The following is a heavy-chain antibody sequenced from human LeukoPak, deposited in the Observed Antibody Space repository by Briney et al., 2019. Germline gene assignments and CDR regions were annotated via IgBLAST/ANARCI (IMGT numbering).Heavy chain of an antibody. CDR2: IYYSGTT. D-gene: IGHD3-22*01. V-gene: IGHV4-30-4*01. Sequence: PSQTLSLTCTVSGGSISSGVYYWSWIRQPPGKGLEWIGYIYYSGTTYYNPSLKSRVTISVDTSKDQFSLKLSSVTAADTAVYFCASYYYDSSGYLKKSFFDYWGQGTLVTVSS. J-gene: IGHJ4*02. CDR1: GGSISSGVYY. CDR3: ASYYYDSSGYLKKSFFDY.